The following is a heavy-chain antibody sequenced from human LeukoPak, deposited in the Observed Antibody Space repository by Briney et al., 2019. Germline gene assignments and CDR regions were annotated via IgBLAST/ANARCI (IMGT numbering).Heavy chain of an antibody. J-gene: IGHJ5*02. Sequence: GGSLRLSCAASGFTFSSYGMHWVRQAPGKGLEWVAFIRYDGSNKYYADSVKGRFTISRDNAKNSLYLQMNSLRAEDTAVYYCARDRRIYYDSSGSATGWFDPWGQGTLVTVSS. CDR2: IRYDGSNK. CDR3: ARDRRIYYDSSGSATGWFDP. CDR1: GFTFSSYG. D-gene: IGHD3-22*01. V-gene: IGHV3-30*02.